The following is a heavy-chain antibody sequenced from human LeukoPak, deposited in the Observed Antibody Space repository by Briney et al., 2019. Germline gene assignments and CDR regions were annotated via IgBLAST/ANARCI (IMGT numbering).Heavy chain of an antibody. J-gene: IGHJ3*02. CDR3: ARVGGDYRGFAFDI. CDR2: INAGNGNT. D-gene: IGHD4-17*01. V-gene: IGHV1-3*01. CDR1: GYTFTSYA. Sequence: ASVKVSCKASGYTFTSYAMHWVRQAPGQRLEWMGWINAGNGNTEYSQKFQGRVTITRDTSASTAYMELSSLRSEDTAVYYCARVGGDYRGFAFDIWGQGTMVTVSS.